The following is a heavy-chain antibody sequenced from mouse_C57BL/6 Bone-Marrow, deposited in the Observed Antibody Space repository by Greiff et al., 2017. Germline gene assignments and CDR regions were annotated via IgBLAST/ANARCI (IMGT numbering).Heavy chain of an antibody. V-gene: IGHV5-17*01. J-gene: IGHJ4*01. CDR2: ISSGSSTI. D-gene: IGHD2-12*01. CDR1: GFTFSDYG. Sequence: EVQVVESGGGLVKPGGSLKLSCAASGFTFSDYGMHWVRQAPEKGLEWVAYISSGSSTIYYADTVKGRFTISRDNAKNTLFLQMTSLRSEDTAMYYCTSSYRVNAMDYWGQGTSVTVSS. CDR3: TSSYRVNAMDY.